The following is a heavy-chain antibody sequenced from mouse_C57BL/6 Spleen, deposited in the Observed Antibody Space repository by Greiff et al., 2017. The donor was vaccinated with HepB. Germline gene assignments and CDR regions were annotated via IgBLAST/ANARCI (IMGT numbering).Heavy chain of an antibody. CDR1: GFTFSDYG. V-gene: IGHV5-17*01. J-gene: IGHJ4*01. CDR2: ISSGSSTI. CDR3: ARSPGTVYAMDY. D-gene: IGHD4-1*01. Sequence: EVMLVESGGGLVKPGGSLKLSCAASGFTFSDYGMHWVRQAPEKGLEWVAYISSGSSTIYYADTVKGRFTISRDNAKNTLFLQMTSLRSEDTAMYYCARSPGTVYAMDYWGQGTSVTVSS.